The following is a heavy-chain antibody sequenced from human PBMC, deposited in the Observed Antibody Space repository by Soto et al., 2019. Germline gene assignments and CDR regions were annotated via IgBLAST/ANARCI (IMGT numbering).Heavy chain of an antibody. D-gene: IGHD3-10*01. CDR3: ANDLVRGVPF. Sequence: PGGSLRVSCAASGFTFSKYSMSWVRQAPGKGLEWVSSISSSSSYIYYVDSVKGRFTISRDNAKNSLYLQMNSLRAEDTAVYYCANDLVRGVPFWGQGTPVTVSS. V-gene: IGHV3-21*01. CDR2: ISSSSSYI. J-gene: IGHJ4*02. CDR1: GFTFSKYS.